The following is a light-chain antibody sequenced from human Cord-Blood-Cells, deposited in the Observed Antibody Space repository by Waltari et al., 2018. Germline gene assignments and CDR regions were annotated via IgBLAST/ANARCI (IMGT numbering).Light chain of an antibody. CDR3: CSYAGSSTWV. Sequence: QSALTQPASVSGSPGQSITISCTGTSSDVGSYNLVSWYQQHPGKAPKLKIYEGSKRPSGVANRWSGSKSGNTASLTISGLQAEDEADYYCCSYAGSSTWVFGGGTELTVL. V-gene: IGLV2-23*01. CDR2: EGS. J-gene: IGLJ3*02. CDR1: SSDVGSYNL.